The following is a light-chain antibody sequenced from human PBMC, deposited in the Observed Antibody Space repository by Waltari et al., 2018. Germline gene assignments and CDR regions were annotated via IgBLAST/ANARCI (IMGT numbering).Light chain of an antibody. J-gene: IGKJ5*01. Sequence: EVVMTLSPATVSVSPAERATFSRRASQSIANNFTWYQQQHGQAPRLLIYGASASATGIPARFSCSGSGTEFTLTISSMQSEDFAVYYCQQYHNWPPITFGQGTRLEIK. CDR1: QSIANN. CDR2: GAS. CDR3: QQYHNWPPIT. V-gene: IGKV3-15*01.